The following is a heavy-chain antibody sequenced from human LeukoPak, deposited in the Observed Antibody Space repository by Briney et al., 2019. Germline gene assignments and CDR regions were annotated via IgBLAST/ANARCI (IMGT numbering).Heavy chain of an antibody. D-gene: IGHD6-19*01. Sequence: GSLRLSCAASGFTFSSYAMSWIRQPPGKGLEWIGYIYYSESTNYNPSLKSRITISVDASKNQFSLKLSSVTAADTAVYYCAGLEYSSGWYAFDIWGQGTMVTVSS. V-gene: IGHV4-59*01. J-gene: IGHJ3*02. CDR2: IYYSEST. CDR3: AGLEYSSGWYAFDI. CDR1: GFTFSSYA.